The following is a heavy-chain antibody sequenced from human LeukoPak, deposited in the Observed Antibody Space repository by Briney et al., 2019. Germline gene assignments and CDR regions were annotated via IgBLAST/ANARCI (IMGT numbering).Heavy chain of an antibody. Sequence: GGSLRLSCAASGFMFSSYWMSWVRQAPGKGLEWVASIKQDGSEKYYVDSVKGPFTISRDNAKNTLYLQMNSLRAEDTAVYYCAKDLVVPAALDYWGQGTLVTVSS. J-gene: IGHJ4*02. CDR2: IKQDGSEK. CDR1: GFMFSSYW. V-gene: IGHV3-7*01. CDR3: AKDLVVPAALDY. D-gene: IGHD2-2*01.